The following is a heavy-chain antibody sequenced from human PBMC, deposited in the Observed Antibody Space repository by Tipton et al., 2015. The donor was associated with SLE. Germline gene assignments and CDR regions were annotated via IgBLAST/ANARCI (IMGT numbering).Heavy chain of an antibody. CDR3: ARIPFAYCGGDCYSAYFDY. V-gene: IGHV4-39*01. D-gene: IGHD2-21*01. J-gene: IGHJ4*02. CDR2: IYYSGST. CDR1: GGSISSSSYY. Sequence: TLSLTCTVSGGSISSSSYYWGWIRQPPGKGLEWIGTIYYSGSTYYNPSLKSRVTISVDTSQNQFSLNLTSVTAADTAVFYCARIPFAYCGGDCYSAYFDYWGQGTLVTVSS.